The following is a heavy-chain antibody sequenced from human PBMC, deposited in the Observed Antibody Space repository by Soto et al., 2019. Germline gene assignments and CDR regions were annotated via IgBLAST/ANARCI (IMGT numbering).Heavy chain of an antibody. CDR3: ARSYSRSWYTLRDWYFDL. D-gene: IGHD6-13*01. CDR2: IWYDGSNK. V-gene: IGHV3-33*01. J-gene: IGHJ2*01. CDR1: GFTFSSYG. Sequence: GGSLRLSCAASGFTFSSYGMHWVRQAPGKGLEWVAVIWYDGSNKYYADSVKGRFTISRDNSKNTLYLQMNSLRAEDTAVYYCARSYSRSWYTLRDWYFDLWGRGTLVTVSS.